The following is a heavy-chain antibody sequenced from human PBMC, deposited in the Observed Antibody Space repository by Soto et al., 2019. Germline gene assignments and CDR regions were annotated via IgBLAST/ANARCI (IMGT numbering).Heavy chain of an antibody. J-gene: IGHJ4*02. CDR3: ARPDY. Sequence: PGGSLRLSCVASGFTFTTNYMSWVRQAQGKGLQWVSIIFNDGRAYYADSVTGRFTISRDLSKDTMYLQMNSLRVEDTAMYYCARPDYWGQGTLVTVSS. V-gene: IGHV3-53*01. CDR2: IFNDGRA. CDR1: GFTFTTNY.